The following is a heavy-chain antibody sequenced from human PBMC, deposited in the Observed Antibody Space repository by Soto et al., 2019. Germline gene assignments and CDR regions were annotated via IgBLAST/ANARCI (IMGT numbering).Heavy chain of an antibody. CDR1: GFTFSSYG. J-gene: IGHJ6*02. V-gene: IGHV3-30*18. Sequence: QVQLVESGGGVVQPGRSLRLSCAASGFTFSSYGMHWVRQAPGKGLEWVAVISYDGSNKYYADSVKGRFTISRENSKNTLYLQMNSLRAEDTAVYYCAKVGYYDSSGYYWRYYYGMDVWGQGTTVTVSS. CDR3: AKVGYYDSSGYYWRYYYGMDV. CDR2: ISYDGSNK. D-gene: IGHD3-22*01.